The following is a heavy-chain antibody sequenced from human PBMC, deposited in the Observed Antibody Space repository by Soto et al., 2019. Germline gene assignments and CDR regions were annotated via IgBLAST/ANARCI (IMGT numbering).Heavy chain of an antibody. Sequence: SETLSLTCNVSGGSISSYYWSWIRQPPGKGLEWIGFIYYSGSTDYNPSLKSRASVSIDTSKNQFSLNLTSVTAADTAVYYCARLTSSRFPNSDLWRQATLVTAS. V-gene: IGHV4-59*08. CDR3: ARLTSSRFPNSDL. CDR2: IYYSGST. CDR1: GGSISSYY. J-gene: IGHJ5*02. D-gene: IGHD2-2*01.